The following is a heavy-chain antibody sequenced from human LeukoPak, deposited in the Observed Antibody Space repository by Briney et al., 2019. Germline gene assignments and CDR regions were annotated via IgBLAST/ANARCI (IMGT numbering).Heavy chain of an antibody. CDR3: VRDHNFYFGY. V-gene: IGHV3-48*02. J-gene: IGHJ4*02. CDR1: GFTFSSYN. CDR2: ITTSIDII. Sequence: GGSLRLSCAASGFTFSSYNMNWVRQAPGKGLEWISYITTSIDIISYADSVKGRFTISRDNAKNSLYLQVDSLRDDDTAVYYCVRDHNFYFGYWGQGILVTVSA.